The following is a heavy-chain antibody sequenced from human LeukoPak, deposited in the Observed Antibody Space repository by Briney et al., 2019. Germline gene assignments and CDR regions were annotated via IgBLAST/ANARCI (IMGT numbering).Heavy chain of an antibody. CDR3: ARDFGTEGYCSSTSCYFCGMDV. CDR1: GGSISSSNW. Sequence: SETLSLTCAVSGGSISSSNWWSWVRQPPGKGLEWIGEIYHSGSTNYNPSLKSRVTISVDKSKNQFSLKLSSVTAADTAVYYCARDFGTEGYCSSTSCYFCGMDVWGQGTTVTVSS. D-gene: IGHD2-2*01. V-gene: IGHV4-4*02. CDR2: IYHSGST. J-gene: IGHJ6*02.